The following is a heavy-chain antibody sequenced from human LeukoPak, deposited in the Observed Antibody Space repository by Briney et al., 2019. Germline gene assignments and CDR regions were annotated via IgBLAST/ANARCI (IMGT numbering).Heavy chain of an antibody. D-gene: IGHD6-19*01. J-gene: IGHJ4*02. CDR3: ARDGLKPRIAVSGSDY. V-gene: IGHV3-48*01. CDR1: GFTFSSYS. Sequence: PGGSLRLSCAASGFTFSSYSMNWVRQAPGKGLEWVSYISSSSSTIYYADSVKGRFTISRDNAKNSLYLQMNSLKAEDTAVYYCARDGLKPRIAVSGSDYWGQGTLVTVSS. CDR2: ISSSSSTI.